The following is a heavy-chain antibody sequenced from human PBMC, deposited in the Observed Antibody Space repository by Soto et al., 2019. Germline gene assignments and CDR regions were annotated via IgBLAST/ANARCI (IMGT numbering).Heavy chain of an antibody. Sequence: QVQLQESGPGLVKHSETLSLTCTVSGGSFSSYYWTWIRQTPGKGLEWIGYIYYSGSTNYNPSLKSRVAISLDTSKNQFSLNLNSVTSADTAVYFCARRVAAAPMYAFDIWGQGTMVTVSS. CDR3: ARRVAAAPMYAFDI. J-gene: IGHJ3*02. CDR2: IYYSGST. V-gene: IGHV4-59*01. CDR1: GGSFSSYY. D-gene: IGHD6-13*01.